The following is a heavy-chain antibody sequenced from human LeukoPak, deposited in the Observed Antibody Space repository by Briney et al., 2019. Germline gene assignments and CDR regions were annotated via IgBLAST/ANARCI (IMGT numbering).Heavy chain of an antibody. CDR2: IKQDGSEK. J-gene: IGHJ4*02. CDR3: ARAPYSGYEVYFDY. CDR1: GFTFSSYW. Sequence: GGSLRLSCAASGFTFSSYWMSWVRQAPGKGLEWVANIKQDGSEKYYVDSVKGRFTTSRDNAKNSLYLQMNSLRAEDTAVYYCARAPYSGYEVYFDYWGQGTLVTVSS. D-gene: IGHD5-12*01. V-gene: IGHV3-7*01.